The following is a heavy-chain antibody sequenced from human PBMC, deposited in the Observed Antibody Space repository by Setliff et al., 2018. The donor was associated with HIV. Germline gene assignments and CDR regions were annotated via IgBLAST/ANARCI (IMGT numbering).Heavy chain of an antibody. CDR1: GDSISTDY. CDR2: IYSSAST. Sequence: SETLSLTCTVSGDSISTDYWTWIRQPPGKGLEWIGYIYSSASTSYNPSLKSRVTISVDTSKNQFSLKLSSVTAADTAVYYCARHSPSDYWGQGTLVTVSS. J-gene: IGHJ4*02. CDR3: ARHSPSDY. V-gene: IGHV4-4*09.